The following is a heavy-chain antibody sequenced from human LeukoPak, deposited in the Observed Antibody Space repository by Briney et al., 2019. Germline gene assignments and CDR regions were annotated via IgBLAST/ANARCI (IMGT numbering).Heavy chain of an antibody. CDR2: ISYDGSNK. V-gene: IGHV3-30-3*01. CDR3: ARQHSSSFGEFDI. D-gene: IGHD6-13*01. CDR1: GFTFSSYA. J-gene: IGHJ3*02. Sequence: PGGSLRLSCAASGFTFSSYAMHWVRQAPGKGLEWVAVISYDGSNKYYADSVKGRFTISRDNSKNTLYLQMNSLRAEDTAVYYCARQHSSSFGEFDIWGQGTMVTVSS.